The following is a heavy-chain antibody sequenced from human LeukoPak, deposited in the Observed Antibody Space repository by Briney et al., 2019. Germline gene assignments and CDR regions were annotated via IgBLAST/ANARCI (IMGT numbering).Heavy chain of an antibody. CDR2: IYYSGST. Sequence: PSETLSLTCTVSGGSISSYYWSWIRQPPGKGLEWIGYIYYSGSTNYNPSLKSRVTTSVDTSKNQFSLKLSSVTAADTAVYYCARAPPITGGVTIYYYMDVWGKGTTVTVSS. V-gene: IGHV4-59*01. CDR3: ARAPPITGGVTIYYYMDV. J-gene: IGHJ6*03. CDR1: GGSISSYY. D-gene: IGHD7-27*01.